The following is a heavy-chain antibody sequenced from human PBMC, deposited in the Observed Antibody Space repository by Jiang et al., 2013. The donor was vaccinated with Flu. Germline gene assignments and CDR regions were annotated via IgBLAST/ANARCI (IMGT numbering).Heavy chain of an antibody. CDR3: AGSYCSSTSCYGVYYYGMDV. CDR1: GFTFSSYS. V-gene: IGHV3-48*01. Sequence: GGLVQPGGSLRLSCAASGFTFSSYSMNWVRQAPGKGLEWVSYISSSSSTIYYADSVKGRFTISRDNAKNSLYLQMNSLRAEDTAVYYCAGSYCSSTSCYGVYYYGMDVWGQGTTVTVSS. J-gene: IGHJ6*02. D-gene: IGHD2-2*01. CDR2: ISSSSSTI.